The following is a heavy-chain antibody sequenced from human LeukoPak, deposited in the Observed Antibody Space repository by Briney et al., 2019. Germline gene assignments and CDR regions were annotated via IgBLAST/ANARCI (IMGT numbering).Heavy chain of an antibody. CDR3: ATNYGSGSYYNYYYYYMDV. V-gene: IGHV1-46*01. Sequence: GASVKVSCKASGYTFTSYYMHWVRQAPGQGLEWMGIINPSGGSTSYAQKFQGRVTMTRDTSTSTVYMELSSLRSEDTAVYYCATNYGSGSYYNYYYYYMDVWGKGTTVTVSS. CDR2: INPSGGST. CDR1: GYTFTSYY. J-gene: IGHJ6*03. D-gene: IGHD3-10*01.